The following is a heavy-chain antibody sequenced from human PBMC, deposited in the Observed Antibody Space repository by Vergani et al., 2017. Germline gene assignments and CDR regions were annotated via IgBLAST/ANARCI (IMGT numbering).Heavy chain of an antibody. V-gene: IGHV4-31*03. CDR1: GDSISSGVYY. Sequence: QVQLQESGPGLVKPSQTLSLTCSVSGDSISSGVYYWNWIRQHPGKGLEWIGYIYSTGSTHHNPSLRRRINMSVDTSKKQFSLKLNAVTAADTALYYCARRGGYNEGDAFRIGYFDSWGPGILVTVSS. D-gene: IGHD5-24*01. CDR3: ARRGGYNEGDAFRIGYFDS. CDR2: IYSTGST. J-gene: IGHJ4*02.